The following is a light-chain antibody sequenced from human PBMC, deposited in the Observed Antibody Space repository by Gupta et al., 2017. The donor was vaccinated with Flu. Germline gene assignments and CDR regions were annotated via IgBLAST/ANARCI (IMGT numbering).Light chain of an antibody. J-gene: IGLJ1*01. CDR3: QAWDSSTYV. V-gene: IGLV3-1*01. CDR2: QDT. CDR1: KLGDKY. Sequence: SPGQTASITCSGDKLGDKYASWYQQKPGQSPVLVIYQDTERPSGIPERFSGSNSGNTATLTISGTQAMDEADYYCQAWDSSTYVFGTGTKVTVL.